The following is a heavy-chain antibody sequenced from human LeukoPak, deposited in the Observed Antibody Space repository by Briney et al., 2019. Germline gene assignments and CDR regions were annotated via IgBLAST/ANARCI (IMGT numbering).Heavy chain of an antibody. CDR1: GGSISSHY. Sequence: SGTLSLTCTVSGGSISSHYWSWIRQPPGKGLEWIGYIYYSGSTNYNPSLKSRVTISVDTSKNQFSLKLSSVTAADTAVYYCARDGGSSTSWRYYYYYMDVWGKGTTVTVSS. CDR2: IYYSGST. J-gene: IGHJ6*03. D-gene: IGHD2-2*01. CDR3: ARDGGSSTSWRYYYYYMDV. V-gene: IGHV4-59*11.